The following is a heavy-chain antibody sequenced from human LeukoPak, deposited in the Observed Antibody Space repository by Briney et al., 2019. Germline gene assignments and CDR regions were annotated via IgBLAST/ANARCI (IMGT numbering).Heavy chain of an antibody. CDR1: GGSISGYY. V-gene: IGHV4-59*01. CDR3: ARVVGATKTFDY. Sequence: SETLSLTCTVSGGSISGYYWSWIRQPPGKGLEWIGYIYYSGSTNYNPSLKSRVTISVDTSKNQFSLKLSSVTAADTAVYYCARVVGATKTFDYWGQGTLVTVSS. CDR2: IYYSGST. J-gene: IGHJ4*02. D-gene: IGHD1-26*01.